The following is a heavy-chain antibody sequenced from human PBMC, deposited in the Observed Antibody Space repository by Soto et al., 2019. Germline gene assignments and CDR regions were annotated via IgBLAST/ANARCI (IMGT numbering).Heavy chain of an antibody. CDR2: INHSGST. Sequence: PSETLSLTCAVYGGYFSGYYWSWIRHPPGKGLEWIGEINHSGSTNYNPSLKSRVTISVDTSKNQFSLKLSSVTAADTAVYYCARVVSGSYRSYYFDYWGQGTLVTVSS. CDR3: ARVVSGSYRSYYFDY. J-gene: IGHJ4*02. CDR1: GGYFSGYY. D-gene: IGHD1-26*01. V-gene: IGHV4-34*01.